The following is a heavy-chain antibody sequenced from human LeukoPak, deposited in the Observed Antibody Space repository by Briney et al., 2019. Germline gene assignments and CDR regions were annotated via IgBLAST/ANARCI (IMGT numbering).Heavy chain of an antibody. Sequence: GGSLRLSCAASGFTFSSYSMNWVRQAPGKGLEWVSYISSSSSMIYYADSVKGRFTISRDNAKNSLYLQMNSLRAEDTAVYYCARIMTTVTTVEYWGQGTLVTVSS. CDR3: ARIMTTVTTVEY. CDR2: ISSSSSMI. V-gene: IGHV3-48*01. CDR1: GFTFSSYS. J-gene: IGHJ4*02. D-gene: IGHD4-17*01.